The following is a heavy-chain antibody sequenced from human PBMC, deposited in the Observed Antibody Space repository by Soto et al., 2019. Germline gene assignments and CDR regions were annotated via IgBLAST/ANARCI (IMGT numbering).Heavy chain of an antibody. Sequence: QVQLQESGPGLVKPSETLSLTCTVSGASFSNYYWSWIRQPPGKGLEWIGFIYYSGSTNYNPSLKSRVTISLDMSANHFSLKLSSVTAADTAMYYCARHGYRGGWFESWGQGTLVTVSS. D-gene: IGHD6-13*01. CDR1: GASFSNYY. J-gene: IGHJ5*01. V-gene: IGHV4-59*08. CDR2: IYYSGST. CDR3: ARHGYRGGWFES.